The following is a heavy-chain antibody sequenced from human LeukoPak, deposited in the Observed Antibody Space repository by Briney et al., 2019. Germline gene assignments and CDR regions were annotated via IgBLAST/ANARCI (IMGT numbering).Heavy chain of an antibody. Sequence: SEILSLTCTVSGGSISSYYWSWIRQPPGKGLEWIGYIYYSGSTNYNPSLKSRVTISVDTSKNQFSLKLSSVTAADTAVYYCASSTQGWGAFDYWGQGTLVTVSS. D-gene: IGHD1-26*01. J-gene: IGHJ4*02. CDR2: IYYSGST. V-gene: IGHV4-59*01. CDR3: ASSTQGWGAFDY. CDR1: GGSISSYY.